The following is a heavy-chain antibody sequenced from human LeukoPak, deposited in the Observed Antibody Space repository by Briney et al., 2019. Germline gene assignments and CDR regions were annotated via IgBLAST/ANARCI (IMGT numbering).Heavy chain of an antibody. CDR1: GYTFNNYG. CDR2: ISAYNGNT. Sequence: ASVKVSCKASGYTFNNYGISWVRQAPGQGLEWMGRISAYNGNTNYAQKVQDRVTITTDTSTSTAYMELRNLTSDDTAVYYCARDSADCSGGSCYSAEYFQHWGQGTLVTVSS. J-gene: IGHJ1*01. D-gene: IGHD2-15*01. CDR3: ARDSADCSGGSCYSAEYFQH. V-gene: IGHV1-18*01.